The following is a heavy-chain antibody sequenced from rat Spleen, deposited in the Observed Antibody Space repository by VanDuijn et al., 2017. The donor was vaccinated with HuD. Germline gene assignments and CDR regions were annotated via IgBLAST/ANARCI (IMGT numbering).Heavy chain of an antibody. CDR3: ARPPYNNYFDY. CDR2: ITNTGRST. V-gene: IGHV5-31*01. D-gene: IGHD1-10*01. J-gene: IGHJ2*01. CDR1: GFTFNNYW. Sequence: EVQLVESGGGLVHPGRSLKLSCVASGFTFNNYWMTWIRQAPGKGLEWVASITNTGRSTYYPDSVRGRFAISRDTAENTLYLQMSSLRSEDTATYYCARPPYNNYFDYWGQGVMVTVSS.